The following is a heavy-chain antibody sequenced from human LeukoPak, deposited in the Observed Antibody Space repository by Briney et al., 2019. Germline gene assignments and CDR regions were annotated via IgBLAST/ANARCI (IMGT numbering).Heavy chain of an antibody. J-gene: IGHJ4*02. Sequence: GGSLSLSCAASGFTFSSYAMSWVGQAPGRGLEWVSAICGSGGSTYYADSVKGRFTISRDNSKNELYLQMNSLRAEDTAVYYCARDFYYYDSSGYHTNFDYWGQGTLVTVSS. CDR1: GFTFSSYA. D-gene: IGHD3-22*01. V-gene: IGHV3-23*01. CDR2: ICGSGGST. CDR3: ARDFYYYDSSGYHTNFDY.